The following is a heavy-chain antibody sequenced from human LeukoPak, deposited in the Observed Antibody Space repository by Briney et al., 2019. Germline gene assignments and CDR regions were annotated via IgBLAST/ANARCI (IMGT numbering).Heavy chain of an antibody. CDR3: ARGTLDN. CDR1: GFSVSTSY. Sequence: GGSLRLSCAASGFSVSTSYINWVRQAPGKGLEWVSVIYSDGSTKYADSVEARFTISRDNSKNTVYLQMKSLRVEDTAVYYCARGTLDNWGQGTLVTVSS. D-gene: IGHD3/OR15-3a*01. CDR2: IYSDGST. V-gene: IGHV3-53*01. J-gene: IGHJ4*02.